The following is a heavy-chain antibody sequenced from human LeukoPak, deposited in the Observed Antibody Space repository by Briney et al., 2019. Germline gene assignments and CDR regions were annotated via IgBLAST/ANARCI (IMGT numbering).Heavy chain of an antibody. V-gene: IGHV3-30-3*01. CDR3: VGRDGYNGDDY. CDR1: GFTFSSYA. Sequence: PGGSLRLSCAASGFTFSSYAMHWVRQAPGKGLEWVAVISYDGSNKYYADSVKGRFTISRDNSKNTLYLQMNSLRAEDTAVYYCVGRDGYNGDDYWGQGTLVTVSS. CDR2: ISYDGSNK. D-gene: IGHD5-24*01. J-gene: IGHJ4*02.